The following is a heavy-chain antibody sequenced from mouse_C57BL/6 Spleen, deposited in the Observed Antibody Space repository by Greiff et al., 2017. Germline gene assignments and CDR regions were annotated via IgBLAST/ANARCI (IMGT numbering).Heavy chain of an antibody. J-gene: IGHJ3*01. CDR3: ARSRDYAWFAY. CDR2: INPGSGGT. Sequence: VQLQQSGAELVRPGTSVKVSCKASGYAFTNYLIEWVKQRPGQGLEWIGVINPGSGGTNYNEKFKGKATLTVDKSSSKAYMQLSSLTSEDSAVYFCARSRDYAWFAYWAKGLWSLSLQ. V-gene: IGHV1-54*01. CDR1: GYAFTNYL. D-gene: IGHD2-4*01.